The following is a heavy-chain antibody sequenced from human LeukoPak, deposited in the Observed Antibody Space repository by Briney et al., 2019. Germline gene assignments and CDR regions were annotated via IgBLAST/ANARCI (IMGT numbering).Heavy chain of an antibody. Sequence: VASVQVSCKASGYTFTGYYMHWVRQAPGQGLEWMGRINPNSGGTNYAQKFQGRVTMTRDTSISTAYMELSRLRSDDTAVYYCARVIWFGESAFFDYWGQGTLVTVSS. J-gene: IGHJ4*02. CDR2: INPNSGGT. CDR1: GYTFTGYY. CDR3: ARVIWFGESAFFDY. V-gene: IGHV1-2*06. D-gene: IGHD3-10*01.